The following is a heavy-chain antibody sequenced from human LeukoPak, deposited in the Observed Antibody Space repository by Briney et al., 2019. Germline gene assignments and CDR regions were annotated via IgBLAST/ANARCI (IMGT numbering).Heavy chain of an antibody. Sequence: SVKVSCKASGGTFSSYAISWVRQAPGQGLEWMGGIIPIFGTANYAQKFQGRVTITADKSTSTAYMELSSLRSEDTAVYYCARVPIVATIMYFDYWGQGTLVTVSS. V-gene: IGHV1-69*06. J-gene: IGHJ4*02. CDR2: IIPIFGTA. CDR1: GGTFSSYA. D-gene: IGHD5-12*01. CDR3: ARVPIVATIMYFDY.